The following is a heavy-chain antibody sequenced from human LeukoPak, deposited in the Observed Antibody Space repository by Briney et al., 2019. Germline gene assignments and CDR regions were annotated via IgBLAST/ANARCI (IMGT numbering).Heavy chain of an antibody. Sequence: GGSLRLSCAASAITFSTYAMSWVRQAPGKGLECVSVISGGAGSTYYADSVKGRFTISRDNSKNTLYLQMNSLRAEDTAVYYCWGYCSSTSCYRRGGGSYYFDYWGQGTLVTVSS. CDR2: ISGGAGST. D-gene: IGHD2-2*01. CDR3: WGYCSSTSCYRRGGGSYYFDY. V-gene: IGHV3-23*01. CDR1: AITFSTYA. J-gene: IGHJ4*02.